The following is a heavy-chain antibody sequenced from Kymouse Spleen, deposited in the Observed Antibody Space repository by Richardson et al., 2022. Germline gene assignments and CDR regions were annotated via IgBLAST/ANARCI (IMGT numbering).Heavy chain of an antibody. Sequence: QVQLQQWGAGLLKPSETLSLTCAVYGGSFSGYYWSWIRQPPGKGLEWIGEINHSGSTNYNPSLKSRVTISVDTSKNQFSLKLSSVTAADTAVYYCARGWFGELLPLDYWGQGTLVTVSS. V-gene: IGHV4-34*01. J-gene: IGHJ4*02. CDR1: GGSFSGYY. CDR2: INHSGST. CDR3: ARGWFGELLPLDY. D-gene: IGHD3-10*01.